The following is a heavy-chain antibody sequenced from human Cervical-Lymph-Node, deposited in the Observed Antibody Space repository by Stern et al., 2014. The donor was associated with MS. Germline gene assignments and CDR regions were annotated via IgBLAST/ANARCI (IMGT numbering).Heavy chain of an antibody. V-gene: IGHV3-15*05. CDR1: GFSFNYAL. D-gene: IGHD4-17*01. Sequence: EVQLVESGGGLVKPGGSLTLSCAVSGFSFNYALMSWVRQAPGNGLEWVGRIKSKIDGGTTDYAAPVKGRFTISRDDSKNTLYLHINTLKTEDTAVYYCTTNPALRNFHWGQGTLVTVSS. CDR3: TTNPALRNFH. CDR2: IKSKIDGGTT. J-gene: IGHJ4*02.